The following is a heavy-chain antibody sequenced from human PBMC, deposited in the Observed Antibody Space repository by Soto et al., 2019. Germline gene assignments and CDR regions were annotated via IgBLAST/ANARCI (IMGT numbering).Heavy chain of an antibody. D-gene: IGHD6-13*01. CDR1: GFSLSTSGVG. CDR2: IYWDDDK. V-gene: IGHV2-5*02. Sequence: QITLKESGPTLVKPTQTLTLTCTFSGFSLSTSGVGVGWIRQPPGKALEWLALIYWDDDKRYSPSLKSRLTITKDTSKNQVVLTMTNMDPVDTATYYCAHRRWGYSSSWSPTFDIWGQGTMVTVSS. J-gene: IGHJ3*02. CDR3: AHRRWGYSSSWSPTFDI.